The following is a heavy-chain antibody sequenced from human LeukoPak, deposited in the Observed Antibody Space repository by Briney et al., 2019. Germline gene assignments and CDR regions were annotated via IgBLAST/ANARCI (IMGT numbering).Heavy chain of an antibody. CDR2: IRYDGSNK. Sequence: PGGSLRLSCAASGFTFSSYGMHWVRQAPGKGLEWVAFIRYDGSNKYYADSVKGRFTISRDNSKNTLYLQMNSLRAEDTAVYYCAKDGGATTTYYFDYWGQGTLVTFSS. CDR3: AKDGGATTTYYFDY. D-gene: IGHD1-26*01. J-gene: IGHJ4*02. CDR1: GFTFSSYG. V-gene: IGHV3-30*02.